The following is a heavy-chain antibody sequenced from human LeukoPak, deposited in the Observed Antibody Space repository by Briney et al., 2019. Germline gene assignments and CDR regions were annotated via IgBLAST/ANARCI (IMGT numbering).Heavy chain of an antibody. Sequence: SETLSLTCTVSGGSINSYYWNWIRQPPGKGLELIGYIYYSGSPTYNPSLKSRVTISVDTSKNQFSLQLSSVTAADTAVYYCAGDVMLTALDAFDVWGQGTMVTVSS. D-gene: IGHD1-20*01. V-gene: IGHV4-59*01. CDR1: GGSINSYY. CDR2: IYYSGSP. J-gene: IGHJ3*01. CDR3: AGDVMLTALDAFDV.